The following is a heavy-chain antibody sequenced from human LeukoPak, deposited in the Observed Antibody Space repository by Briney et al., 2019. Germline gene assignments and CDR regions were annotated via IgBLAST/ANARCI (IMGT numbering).Heavy chain of an antibody. V-gene: IGHV1-18*01. Sequence: ASVKVSCKASGYTFTSYGISWVRQAPGQGLEWMGWISAYNSNTNYAQKLQGRVTMTTDTSTSTAYMELRSLRSDDTAVYYCARVHIVVVTAIGFDYWGQGTLVTVSS. CDR2: ISAYNSNT. CDR1: GYTFTSYG. CDR3: ARVHIVVVTAIGFDY. J-gene: IGHJ4*02. D-gene: IGHD2-21*02.